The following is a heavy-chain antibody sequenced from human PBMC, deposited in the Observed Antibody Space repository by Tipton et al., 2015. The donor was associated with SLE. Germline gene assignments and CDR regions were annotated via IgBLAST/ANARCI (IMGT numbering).Heavy chain of an antibody. CDR2: IYYSGST. Sequence: TLSLTCTVSGGSISTYYWTWIRQPPGKGLEWIGDIYYSGSTNYNPSLKSRVTISVDMSSNQFSLRLTSVTAADTAVYYCARAASYDFLLGWGQGTRVTVSS. CDR3: ARAASYDFLLG. J-gene: IGHJ4*02. D-gene: IGHD3/OR15-3a*01. CDR1: GGSISTYY. V-gene: IGHV4-59*01.